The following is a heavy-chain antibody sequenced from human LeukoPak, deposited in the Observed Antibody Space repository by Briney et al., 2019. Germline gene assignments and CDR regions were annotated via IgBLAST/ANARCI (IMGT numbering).Heavy chain of an antibody. J-gene: IGHJ4*02. CDR3: AKDPTQALYYFDY. Sequence: GGSLRLSCAASGFTFSSYGMHWVRQAPGKGLEGVAVIWYDGSNKYYADSVKGRFTISRDNSKNTLYLQMNSLRAEDTAVYYCAKDPTQALYYFDYWGQGTLVTVSS. V-gene: IGHV3-33*06. D-gene: IGHD4-11*01. CDR2: IWYDGSNK. CDR1: GFTFSSYG.